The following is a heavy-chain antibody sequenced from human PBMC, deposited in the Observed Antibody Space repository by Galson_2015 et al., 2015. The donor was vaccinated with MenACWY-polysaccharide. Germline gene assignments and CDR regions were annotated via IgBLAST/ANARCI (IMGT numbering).Heavy chain of an antibody. CDR1: GFTFSYYG. CDR3: AKDVDHFDSSGLDS. V-gene: IGHV3-30*18. J-gene: IGHJ4*02. Sequence: SLRLSCAASGFTFSYYGMQRVRQAPGKGLEWVAVISYDGSNKFYADSVKGRFTISRDNSRNTLYLQLNTLRAEDTAIYSCAKDVDHFDSSGLDSWGQGTLVTVSS. CDR2: ISYDGSNK. D-gene: IGHD3-22*01.